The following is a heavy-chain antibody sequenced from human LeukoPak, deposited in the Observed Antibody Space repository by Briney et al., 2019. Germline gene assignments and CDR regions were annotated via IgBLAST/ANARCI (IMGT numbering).Heavy chain of an antibody. CDR2: ISSGGSTM. CDR1: GFTFSDYY. J-gene: IGHJ4*02. Sequence: GGSLRLSCAASGFTFSDYYMSWIRQAPGKGLEWVSYISSGGSTMYYVDSVKGRFTISRDNAKNSLYLQMNSLRAEDTAVYYCARGSSSSSWYFDYWGQGTLVTVSS. CDR3: ARGSSSSSWYFDY. V-gene: IGHV3-11*04. D-gene: IGHD6-13*01.